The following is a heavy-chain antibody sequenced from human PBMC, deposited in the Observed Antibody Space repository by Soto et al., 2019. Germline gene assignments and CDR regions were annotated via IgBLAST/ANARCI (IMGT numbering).Heavy chain of an antibody. CDR1: GLTSDDYS. Sequence: SLRLSCAASGLTSDDYSTHCARQAPGEGREWVSGANWEGASIAYADSGKGRLTISTDNRKNFVYLQMNSLKTEDTSLYYCTKDRAARLDVFDIWGQGTMVT. D-gene: IGHD6-6*01. CDR2: ANWEGASI. CDR3: TKDRAARLDVFDI. V-gene: IGHV3-9*02. J-gene: IGHJ3*02.